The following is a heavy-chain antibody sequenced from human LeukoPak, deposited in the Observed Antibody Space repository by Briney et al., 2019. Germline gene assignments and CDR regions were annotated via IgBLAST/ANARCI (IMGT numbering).Heavy chain of an antibody. J-gene: IGHJ4*02. CDR2: ISGSGYST. Sequence: GGSLRPSCAASGFTFSTYAMSWVRQAPGKGLEWVSRISGSGYSTNYADSVKGRFTISRDNAKNTLYLQMNSLRAEDTAVYYCARVSIGWYHFDYWGQGTLVTVSS. CDR1: GFTFSTYA. CDR3: ARVSIGWYHFDY. D-gene: IGHD6-19*01. V-gene: IGHV3-23*01.